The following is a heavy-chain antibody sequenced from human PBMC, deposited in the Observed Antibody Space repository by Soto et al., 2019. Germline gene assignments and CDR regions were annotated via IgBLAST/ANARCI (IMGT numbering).Heavy chain of an antibody. V-gene: IGHV3-30-3*01. Sequence: QVQLVESGGGVVQPGRSLRLSCAASGFTFSSYAVHWVRQAPGKGLEWVAVISYDGTNKYYADSVKGRFTISRDNSNNTLYLQMNSLRAEDTAVYYCARVRGYSGYDGFDYWGQGTLVTVSS. D-gene: IGHD5-12*01. CDR2: ISYDGTNK. J-gene: IGHJ4*02. CDR1: GFTFSSYA. CDR3: ARVRGYSGYDGFDY.